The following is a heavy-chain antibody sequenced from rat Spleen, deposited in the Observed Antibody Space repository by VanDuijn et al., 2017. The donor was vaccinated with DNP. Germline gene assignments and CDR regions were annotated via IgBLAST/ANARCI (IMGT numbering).Heavy chain of an antibody. D-gene: IGHD1-11*01. CDR1: GFTFSDYY. CDR2: IRNDGGTT. J-gene: IGHJ2*01. V-gene: IGHV5-20*01. CDR3: TTDVYGPDY. Sequence: EVQLVESGGGLVQPGRSLKISCAVSGFTFSDYYMAWVRQAPTQGLEWLASIRNDGGTTFYRNSVKGRFTISRDNAKTSLYLQMDSLRSEDTATYYCTTDVYGPDYWGQGVMVTVSS.